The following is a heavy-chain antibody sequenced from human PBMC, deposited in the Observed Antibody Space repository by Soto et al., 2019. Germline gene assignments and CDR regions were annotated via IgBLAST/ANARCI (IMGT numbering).Heavy chain of an antibody. Sequence: SETLSLTCTVSGGSISSGGYYWSWIRQHPGKGLEWIGSIYYSGSTYYNPSLKSRVTISVDTSKNQFSLKLSSVTAADTAVYYCARLYGFSGFDYWGQGTLVTVSS. CDR3: ARLYGFSGFDY. V-gene: IGHV4-39*01. CDR2: IYYSGST. D-gene: IGHD6-25*01. CDR1: GGSISSGGYY. J-gene: IGHJ4*02.